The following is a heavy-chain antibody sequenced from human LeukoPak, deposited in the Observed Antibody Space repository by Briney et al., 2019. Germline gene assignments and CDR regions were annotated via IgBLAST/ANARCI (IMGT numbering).Heavy chain of an antibody. CDR2: VFYSGSA. D-gene: IGHD2-15*01. CDR1: GVSIRSYY. V-gene: IGHV4-59*01. J-gene: IGHJ6*02. CDR3: ARVSLGGPYYYSMDV. Sequence: SETLSLTCTVSGVSIRSYYWSWIRQPSGKGLEWIGYVFYSGSASYNPSLKSRVTISVDTSKNQFSLKLSSVTAADTAVYYCARVSLGGPYYYSMDVWGQGTTVTVSS.